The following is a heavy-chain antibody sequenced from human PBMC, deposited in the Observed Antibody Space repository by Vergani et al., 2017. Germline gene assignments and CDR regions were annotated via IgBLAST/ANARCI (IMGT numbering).Heavy chain of an antibody. CDR3: ATPLLRFSYFYYAGMDV. CDR2: FDPEDGET. CDR1: GYTLTELS. Sequence: QVQLVQSGAEVKKPGASVKVSCKVSGYTLTELSMHWVRQAPGKGLEWMGGFDPEDGETIYAQKFQCIVTMPKDTSTDTAYMEPSRLRSEDTAVYYWATPLLRFSYFYYAGMDVWGQGTTVTVSS. V-gene: IGHV1-24*01. D-gene: IGHD5-12*01. J-gene: IGHJ6*02.